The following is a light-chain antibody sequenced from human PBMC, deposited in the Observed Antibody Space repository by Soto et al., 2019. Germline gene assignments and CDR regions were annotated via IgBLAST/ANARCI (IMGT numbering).Light chain of an antibody. Sequence: EIVMTQSPGTLSVSPGERATLSCRASQSVSSNLVWYQQKPGQAPRLLIYGASTRATGIPARFSGSGSGTEFTLTISSLQSEDFAVYYCQHYNNWPPYTFGQGTKLEIK. CDR1: QSVSSN. J-gene: IGKJ2*01. CDR3: QHYNNWPPYT. V-gene: IGKV3-15*01. CDR2: GAS.